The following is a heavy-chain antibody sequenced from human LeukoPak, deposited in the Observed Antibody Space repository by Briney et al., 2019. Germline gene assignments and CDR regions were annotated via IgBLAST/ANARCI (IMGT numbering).Heavy chain of an antibody. J-gene: IGHJ4*02. V-gene: IGHV3-23*01. D-gene: IGHD1-26*01. Sequence: GGSLRLSCAASGFTFEASAMSWVRQAPGKGLEWVAVITGGGESTYYADSVKGRFTISRDNSKKTLFLQVNSLRAEDTAVYYCAKREAAIGVIDYWGQGTLVTVSS. CDR3: AKREAAIGVIDY. CDR1: GFTFEASA. CDR2: ITGGGEST.